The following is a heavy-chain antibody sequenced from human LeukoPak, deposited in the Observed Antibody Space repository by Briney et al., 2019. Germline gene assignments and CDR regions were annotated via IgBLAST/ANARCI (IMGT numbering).Heavy chain of an antibody. CDR3: ARDVRTYYYDSSGYGY. J-gene: IGHJ4*02. V-gene: IGHV1-2*02. D-gene: IGHD3-22*01. Sequence: ASVKVSCKASGYTFTGYYMHWVRQAPGRGLEWMGWINPNSGGTNYAQKFQGRVTMTRDTSISTAYMELSRLRSDDTAVYYCARDVRTYYYDSSGYGYWGQGTLVTVSS. CDR1: GYTFTGYY. CDR2: INPNSGGT.